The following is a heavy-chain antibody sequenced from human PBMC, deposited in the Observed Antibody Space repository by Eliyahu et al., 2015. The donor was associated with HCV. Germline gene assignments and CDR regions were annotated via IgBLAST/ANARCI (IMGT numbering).Heavy chain of an antibody. CDR2: ISSDGVSK. CDR3: ATEAGYSSG. D-gene: IGHD6-19*01. J-gene: IGHJ4*02. CDR1: GFTFXNXG. V-gene: IGHV3-30*03. Sequence: QVQLVXSGGGVVQPGRSLXLSCAAXGFTFXNXGXHWVRQAPGRGVEWVAVISSDGVSKYYADSVKGRFTLSRDNSKNTLYLQMNSLRGEDTAVYYCATEAGYSSGWGQGTLVTVSS.